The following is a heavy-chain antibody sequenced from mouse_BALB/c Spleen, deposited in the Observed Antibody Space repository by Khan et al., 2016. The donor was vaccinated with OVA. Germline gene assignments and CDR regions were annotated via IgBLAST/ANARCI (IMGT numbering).Heavy chain of an antibody. CDR1: GFSLTTYG. CDR2: IWRGGNA. V-gene: IGHV2-4-1*01. CDR3: ARNSDRYDFSY. Sequence: QVQLKESGPGLVQPSQSLSITCTVSGFSLTTYGIHWVRQSPGKGLEWLGVIWRGGNADYNAAFISRLSISKDNPKSKVFFKMNSLQADDTAIYYCARNSDRYDFSYWGQGTLVTVSA. D-gene: IGHD2-14*01. J-gene: IGHJ3*01.